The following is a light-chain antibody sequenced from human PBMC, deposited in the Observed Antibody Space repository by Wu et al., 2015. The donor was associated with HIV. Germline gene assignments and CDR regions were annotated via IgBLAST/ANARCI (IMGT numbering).Light chain of an antibody. J-gene: IGKJ2*03. V-gene: IGKV3-15*01. CDR3: QQYDKWPPGSYS. CDR1: QSVNTN. CDR2: AAS. Sequence: EVEMTQSPVTLSASPGETVSLSCRASQSVNTNLAWYQQKLGQAPRLLIYAASTRATGIPTRFSGSGSETDFTLTISSLQSEDFAIYYCQQYDKWPPGSYSFGQGTKVEI.